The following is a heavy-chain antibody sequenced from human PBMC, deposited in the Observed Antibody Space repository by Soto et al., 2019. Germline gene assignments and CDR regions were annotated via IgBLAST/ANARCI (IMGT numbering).Heavy chain of an antibody. CDR3: ARVRGRGRLSYYYYGMDV. D-gene: IGHD2-15*01. J-gene: IGHJ6*02. Sequence: PSQTLSLTCAISGVSVSSNSAAWNWIRQSPSRGLEWLGRTYYRSKWYNDYAVSVKSRITINPDTSKNQFSLQLNSVTPEDTAVYYCARVRGRGRLSYYYYGMDVWGQGTTVTVS. V-gene: IGHV6-1*01. CDR2: TYYRSKWYN. CDR1: GVSVSSNSAA.